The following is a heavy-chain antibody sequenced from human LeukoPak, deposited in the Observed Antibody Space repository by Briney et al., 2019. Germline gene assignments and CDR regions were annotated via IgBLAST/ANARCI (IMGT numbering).Heavy chain of an antibody. D-gene: IGHD6-19*01. V-gene: IGHV5-51*01. Sequence: GESLMISCQGSGYIFTSYWIGWVRQMPGKGLEWMGIIYPGDSDTRYSPSFQGQVTISADKSISTAYLQWSSLKASDIAMYYCASLSSGWYQVDYWGQGTLVTVSS. J-gene: IGHJ4*02. CDR1: GYIFTSYW. CDR2: IYPGDSDT. CDR3: ASLSSGWYQVDY.